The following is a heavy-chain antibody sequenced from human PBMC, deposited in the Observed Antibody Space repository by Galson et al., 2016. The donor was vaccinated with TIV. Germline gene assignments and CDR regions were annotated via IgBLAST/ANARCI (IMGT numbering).Heavy chain of an antibody. D-gene: IGHD2-15*01. Sequence: SLRLSCAASGFSFNTYGMMWVRQAPGKGLEWVSFISYTGGSTYYEDTVKGRFTITRDNFKKTMYLQMNSLRVEDTAVYYCTKEGSGFVAGGGFVAYWGQGILVPVSS. J-gene: IGHJ4*02. CDR3: TKEGSGFVAGGGFVAY. V-gene: IGHV3-23*01. CDR1: GFSFNTYG. CDR2: ISYTGGST.